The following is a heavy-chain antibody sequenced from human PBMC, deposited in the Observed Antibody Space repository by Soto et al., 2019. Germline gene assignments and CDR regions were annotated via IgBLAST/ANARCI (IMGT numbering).Heavy chain of an antibody. D-gene: IGHD3-10*01. CDR1: GFTFSSYA. CDR2: ISGSGGST. J-gene: IGHJ6*02. Sequence: GGSLRLSCAASGFTFSSYAMSWVRQAPGKGLEWVSAISGSGGSTYYADSVKGRFTISRDNSKNTLYLQMNSLRAEDTAVYYCAKETNGSGSYYGGMDVWGQGTTVTVS. CDR3: AKETNGSGSYYGGMDV. V-gene: IGHV3-23*01.